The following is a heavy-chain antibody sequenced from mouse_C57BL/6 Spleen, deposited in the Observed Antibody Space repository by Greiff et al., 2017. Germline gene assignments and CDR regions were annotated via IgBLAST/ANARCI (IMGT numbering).Heavy chain of an antibody. CDR1: GYTFTSYW. V-gene: IGHV1-59*01. J-gene: IGHJ4*01. CDR2: IDPSDSYT. Sequence: VQLQQSGAELVRPGTSVKLSCKASGYTFTSYWMHWVNQRPGQGLEWIGVIDPSDSYTNYNQKFKGKATLTVDTSSSTAYMQLSSLTSEDSAVYYCARRAMDYWGQGTSVTVSS. CDR3: ARRAMDY.